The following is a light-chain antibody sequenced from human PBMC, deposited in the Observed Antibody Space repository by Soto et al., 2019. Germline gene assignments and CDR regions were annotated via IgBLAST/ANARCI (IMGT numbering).Light chain of an antibody. J-gene: IGKJ1*01. CDR1: QSVSSN. CDR2: GAS. Sequence: EIVMTQSPATLSVSPGERATLSCRASQSVSSNLAWYQQKPGQAPRLLIYGASTRATGIPARFSGSGSGTEFTLTISSLQSGDFAVYYCQQYNNWTPWTFGQWTKVDIK. CDR3: QQYNNWTPWT. V-gene: IGKV3-15*01.